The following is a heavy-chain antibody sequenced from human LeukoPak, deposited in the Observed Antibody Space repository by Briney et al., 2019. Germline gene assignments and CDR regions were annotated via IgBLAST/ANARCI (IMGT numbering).Heavy chain of an antibody. V-gene: IGHV3-23*01. D-gene: IGHD6-19*01. J-gene: IGHJ3*02. CDR3: ASPAPISSGWRRYAFDI. CDR2: ISGSGGST. CDR1: GFTFSSYA. Sequence: GGSLRLSCAASGFTFSSYAMSWVRQAPGKGLEWVSAISGSGGSTYYADSVKGRFTISRDNSKNTLYLQMNSLRAEDTAVYYCASPAPISSGWRRYAFDIWGQGTMATVSS.